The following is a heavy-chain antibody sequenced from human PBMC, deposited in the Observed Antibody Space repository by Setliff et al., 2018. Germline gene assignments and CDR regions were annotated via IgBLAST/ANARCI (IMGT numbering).Heavy chain of an antibody. CDR3: ARAGVAAAGRKGVFEY. CDR1: GGTFRTDG. D-gene: IGHD6-13*01. V-gene: IGHV1-69*13. CDR2: IIPVFRSA. J-gene: IGHJ4*02. Sequence: SVKVSCKASGGTFRTDGFNWVRQAPGQGLEWMGRIIPVFRSAKYAQKFQGRVTISADESSSTAYMELSSLRSEDTAVYYCARAGVAAAGRKGVFEYWGQGTLVTVSS.